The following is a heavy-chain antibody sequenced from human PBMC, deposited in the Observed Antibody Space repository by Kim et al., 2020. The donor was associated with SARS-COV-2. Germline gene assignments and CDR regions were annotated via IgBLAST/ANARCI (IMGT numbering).Heavy chain of an antibody. CDR2: IWYDGSNK. Sequence: GGSLRLSCAASGFTFSSYAMHWVRQAPGKGLEWVAVIWYDGSNKYYADSVKGRFTISRDNSKNTLYLQMNSLRAEDTAVYYCAKDARAHSSSWYYFDYWGQGTLVTVSS. CDR1: GFTFSSYA. V-gene: IGHV3-33*06. J-gene: IGHJ4*02. CDR3: AKDARAHSSSWYYFDY. D-gene: IGHD6-13*01.